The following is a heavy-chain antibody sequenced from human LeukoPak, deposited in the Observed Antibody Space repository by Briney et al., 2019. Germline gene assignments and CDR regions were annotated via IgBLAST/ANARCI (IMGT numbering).Heavy chain of an antibody. V-gene: IGHV3-33*01. CDR1: GFTFSSYG. Sequence: QPGRSLRLSCAASGFTFSSYGMHWVRQAPGKGLEWVAVMWSEGGNKYYGDSVKGRFTISRDNSKSTLYLQMNSLRAEDTAVYYCARGGHRWFGEIPMRGWFDPWGQGTLVTVSS. J-gene: IGHJ5*02. CDR2: MWSEGGNK. CDR3: ARGGHRWFGEIPMRGWFDP. D-gene: IGHD3-10*01.